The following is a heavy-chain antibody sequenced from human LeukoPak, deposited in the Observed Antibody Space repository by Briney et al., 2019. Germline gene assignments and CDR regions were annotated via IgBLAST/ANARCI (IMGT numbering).Heavy chain of an antibody. CDR1: GFXFSRYS. CDR3: ARDVGSGSYSASDY. CDR2: IGSSSSYI. Sequence: GGSLRLSCVASGFXFSRYSMKWVRQAPGKGLEWLSFIGSSSSYIYYADSVKGRFTISRDNAKNSLYLQMNSLRAEDTAVYYCARDVGSGSYSASDYWGQGTRVTVSS. V-gene: IGHV3-21*01. D-gene: IGHD3-10*01. J-gene: IGHJ4*02.